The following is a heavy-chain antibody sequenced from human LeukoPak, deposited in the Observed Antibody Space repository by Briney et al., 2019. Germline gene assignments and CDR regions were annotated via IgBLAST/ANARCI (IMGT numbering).Heavy chain of an antibody. Sequence: SETLSLTCTVSGGSISSYHWSWIRQPAGKGLEWIGRIYTSGSTNYNPSLKSRVTISVDTSKNQFSLKLSSVTAADTAVYYCARRPLYDFWSGQTAFDYWGQGTLVTVSS. CDR2: IYTSGST. J-gene: IGHJ4*02. D-gene: IGHD3-3*01. CDR3: ARRPLYDFWSGQTAFDY. V-gene: IGHV4-4*07. CDR1: GGSISSYH.